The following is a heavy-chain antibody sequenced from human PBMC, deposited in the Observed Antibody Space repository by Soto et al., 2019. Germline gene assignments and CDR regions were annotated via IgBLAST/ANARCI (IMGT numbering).Heavy chain of an antibody. CDR1: GYTFTNFG. D-gene: IGHD3-9*01. CDR2: ISAYNGNT. CDR3: ARESLVLTGYRWFDP. V-gene: IGHV1-18*01. J-gene: IGHJ5*02. Sequence: ASVKVSCKASGYTFTNFGISWVRQAPGQGLEWMGWISAYNGNTNYAQKFQGRVTMTRNTSKNQFSLQLNSVATADTAVYYCARESLVLTGYRWFDPWGQGALVTVSS.